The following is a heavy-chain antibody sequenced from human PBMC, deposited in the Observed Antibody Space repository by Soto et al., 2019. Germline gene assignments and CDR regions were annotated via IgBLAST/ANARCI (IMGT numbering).Heavy chain of an antibody. D-gene: IGHD3-22*01. CDR3: ARDDSSGSHYYGMDV. J-gene: IGHJ6*02. Sequence: PGGSLRLSCAASGFTVSSNYMSWVRQAPGKGLEWVLVIYSGGSTYYADSVKGRFTISRDNSKNTLYLQMNSLRAEDTALYYCARDDSSGSHYYGMDVWGQGTTVTVSS. CDR1: GFTVSSNY. V-gene: IGHV3-53*01. CDR2: IYSGGST.